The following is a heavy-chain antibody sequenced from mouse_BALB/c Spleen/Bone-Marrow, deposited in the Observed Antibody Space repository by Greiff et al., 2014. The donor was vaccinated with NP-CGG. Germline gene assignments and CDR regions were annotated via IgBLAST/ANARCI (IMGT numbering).Heavy chain of an antibody. CDR2: ISGGSSTI. V-gene: IGHV5-17*02. CDR3: ARGVYGYVKYAMDY. CDR1: GFTFSSFG. Sequence: EVMLVESGGGLVQPGGSRKLSCAASGFTFSSFGMHWVRQAPEKGLEWVAYISGGSSTIYYADTVKGRFTISRDNPKNTLFLQMTSLRSEDTAMYYCARGVYGYVKYAMDYWGQGTSVTASS. J-gene: IGHJ4*01. D-gene: IGHD1-2*01.